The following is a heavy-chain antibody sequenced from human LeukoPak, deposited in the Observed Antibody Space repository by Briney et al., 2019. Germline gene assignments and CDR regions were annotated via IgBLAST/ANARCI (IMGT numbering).Heavy chain of an antibody. CDR1: GFTFRSYA. CDR2: ISYDGSIK. D-gene: IGHD6-19*01. V-gene: IGHV3-30*04. Sequence: GSLRLSCAASGFTFRSYAMHWVRQAPGKGLVWVALISYDGSIKSYADSVKGRFTISRDNSKNTLYVQMNSLRTDDTAVYYCARGPYSSGWTTFDYWGQGILVTVSS. J-gene: IGHJ4*02. CDR3: ARGPYSSGWTTFDY.